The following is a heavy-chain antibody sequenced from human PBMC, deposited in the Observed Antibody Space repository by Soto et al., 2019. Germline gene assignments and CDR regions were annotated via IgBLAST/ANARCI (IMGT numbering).Heavy chain of an antibody. CDR3: ARSPYDFWSGSPDPYYYGMDV. CDR1: GYTFTSYG. J-gene: IGHJ6*02. Sequence: ASVKVSCKASGYTFTSYGISWVRQAPGQGLEWKGWISAYNGNTNYAQKLQGRVTMTTDTSTSTAYIELRSLRSDDTAVYYCARSPYDFWSGSPDPYYYGMDVWGQGTTVTVSS. D-gene: IGHD3-3*01. CDR2: ISAYNGNT. V-gene: IGHV1-18*01.